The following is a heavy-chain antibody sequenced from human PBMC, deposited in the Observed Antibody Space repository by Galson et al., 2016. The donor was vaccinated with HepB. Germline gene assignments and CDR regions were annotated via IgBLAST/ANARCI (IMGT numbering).Heavy chain of an antibody. CDR2: ISYDGKNK. CDR3: ARVVVGATDYYYYYGLDV. J-gene: IGHJ6*02. CDR1: GFTYSTYT. D-gene: IGHD1-26*01. Sequence: SLRLSCAASGFTYSTYTMHWVRQAPGKGLEWVALISYDGKNKHYADSVRGRSTISRDNSKNTVYLQMSSLRGDDTAVYYCARVVVGATDYYYYYGLDVWGQGTTVTVSS. V-gene: IGHV3-30*14.